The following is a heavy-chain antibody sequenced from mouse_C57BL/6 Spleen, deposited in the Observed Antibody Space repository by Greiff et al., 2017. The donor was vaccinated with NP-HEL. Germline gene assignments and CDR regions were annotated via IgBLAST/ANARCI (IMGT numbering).Heavy chain of an antibody. CDR2: IYPSDSET. V-gene: IGHV1-61*01. D-gene: IGHD2-3*01. J-gene: IGHJ2*01. CDR3: ARNDGYYDY. Sequence: VQLQQPGAELVRPGSSVKLSCKASGYTFTSYWMDWVKQRPGQGLEWIGNIYPSDSETHYNQKFKDKATLTVDKSSSTAYMQLSSLTSEDSAVYYCARNDGYYDYWGQGTTLTVSS. CDR1: GYTFTSYW.